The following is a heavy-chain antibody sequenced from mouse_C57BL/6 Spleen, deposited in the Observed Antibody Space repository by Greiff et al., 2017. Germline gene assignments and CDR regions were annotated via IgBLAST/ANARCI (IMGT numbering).Heavy chain of an antibody. Sequence: EVKLMESGGGLVKPGGSLKLSCAASGFTFSSYTMSWVRQTPEKRLEWVATISGGGGNTYYPDSVKGRFTISRDNAKNTLYLQMSSLRSEDTALYYCAREGLRRYFDYWGQGTTLTVSS. D-gene: IGHD2-2*01. CDR1: GFTFSSYT. CDR3: AREGLRRYFDY. J-gene: IGHJ2*01. CDR2: ISGGGGNT. V-gene: IGHV5-9*01.